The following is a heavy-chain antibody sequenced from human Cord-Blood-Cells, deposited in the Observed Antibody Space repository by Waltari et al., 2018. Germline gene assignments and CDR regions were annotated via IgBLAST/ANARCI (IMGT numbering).Heavy chain of an antibody. J-gene: IGHJ4*02. CDR1: GYTFTGYY. D-gene: IGHD2-15*01. Sequence: QVQLVQSGAEVKKPGASVKVSCKASGYTFTGYYMHWVRQAPGQGLEWMGRINPNGGGTNYAQKFQGRVTMTRDTSISTAYMELSRLRSDDTAVYYCARVSPDVAAMVDWGQGTLVTVSS. CDR3: ARVSPDVAAMVD. CDR2: INPNGGGT. V-gene: IGHV1-2*06.